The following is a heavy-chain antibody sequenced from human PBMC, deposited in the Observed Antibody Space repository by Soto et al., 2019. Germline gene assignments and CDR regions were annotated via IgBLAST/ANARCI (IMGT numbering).Heavy chain of an antibody. D-gene: IGHD5-18*01. CDR2: INPSGGST. CDR3: ARIGDFGVTIQLWSDAYFDY. Sequence: GASVKVSCKASGGTFSSYAISWVRQAPGQGLEWMGIINPSGGSTSYAQKFQGRVTMTRDTSTSTVYMELSSLRSEDTAVYYCARIGDFGVTIQLWSDAYFDYWGQGTLVTVSS. V-gene: IGHV1-46*01. J-gene: IGHJ4*02. CDR1: GGTFSSYA.